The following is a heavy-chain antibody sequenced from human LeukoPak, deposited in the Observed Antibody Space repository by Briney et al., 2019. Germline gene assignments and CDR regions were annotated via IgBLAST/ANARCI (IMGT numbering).Heavy chain of an antibody. D-gene: IGHD2-8*02. Sequence: GGSLRLSCAASGFTFSSYSMNWVRQAPGKGLEWVSSISSSSSYIYYADSVKGRFTISRDNAKNSLYLQMNSLRAEDTTVYYCARASLAWYYFDYWGQGTLVTVSS. J-gene: IGHJ4*02. CDR3: ARASLAWYYFDY. V-gene: IGHV3-21*01. CDR1: GFTFSSYS. CDR2: ISSSSSYI.